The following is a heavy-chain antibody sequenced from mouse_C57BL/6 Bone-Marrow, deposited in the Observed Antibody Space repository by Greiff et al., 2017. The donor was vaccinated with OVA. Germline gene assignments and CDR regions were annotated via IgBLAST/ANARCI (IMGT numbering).Heavy chain of an antibody. CDR3: ARRGNYGSSYYAWFAY. CDR2: ISSGSSTI. CDR1: GFTFSDYG. Sequence: EVKLVESGGGLVKPGGSLKLSCAASGFTFSDYGMHWVRQAPEKGLGWVAYISSGSSTIYYADTVKGRFTISRDNAKNTLFLQMTSLRSEDTAMYYCARRGNYGSSYYAWFAYWGQGTLVTVSA. J-gene: IGHJ3*01. D-gene: IGHD1-1*01. V-gene: IGHV5-17*01.